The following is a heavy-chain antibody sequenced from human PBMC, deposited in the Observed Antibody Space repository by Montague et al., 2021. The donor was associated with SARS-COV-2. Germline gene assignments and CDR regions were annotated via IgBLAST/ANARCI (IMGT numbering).Heavy chain of an antibody. CDR2: VYYRGNT. V-gene: IGHV4-59*08. D-gene: IGHD3-16*01. Sequence: SETLSLTCTVSGGSISTDYWTWIRQPHGTGLEWIGFVYYRGNTFYNPSLMVRVTISVDTSSTHFSLTLSAVTAADTAIYYCARHYDHSSRVDSWGQGTLVTVSS. J-gene: IGHJ4*02. CDR3: ARHYDHSSRVDS. CDR1: GGSISTDY.